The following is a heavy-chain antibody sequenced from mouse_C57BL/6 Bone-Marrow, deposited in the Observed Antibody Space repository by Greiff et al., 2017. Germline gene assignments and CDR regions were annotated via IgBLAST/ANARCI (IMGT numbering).Heavy chain of an antibody. CDR1: GYTFTSYW. J-gene: IGHJ4*01. D-gene: IGHD3-2*02. V-gene: IGHV1-59*01. Sequence: QVQLQQPGAELVRPGTSVKLSCKASGYTFTSYWMHWVKQRPGQGLEWIGVIDPSDSYTNYNQKFKGKATLTVDTSSSTAYMQLSSLTSEDSAVYYCAGTAQATFLYYYAMGYWGQGTSVTVSS. CDR2: IDPSDSYT. CDR3: AGTAQATFLYYYAMGY.